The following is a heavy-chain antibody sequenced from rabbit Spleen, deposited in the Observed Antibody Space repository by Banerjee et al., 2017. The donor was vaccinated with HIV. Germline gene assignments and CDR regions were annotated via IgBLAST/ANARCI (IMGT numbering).Heavy chain of an antibody. Sequence: QSLEESGGGLVKPGASLTLTCKASKFSFNSGYDMCWVRQAPGKGLEWISCIAGSSSGFTFSATWAKGRFTCSKTSSTTVTLQMTSLTAADTATYFCARIYVNAFDPWGQGTLVTVS. CDR3: ARIYVNAFDP. J-gene: IGHJ6*02. D-gene: IGHD4-2*01. CDR2: IAGSSSGFT. CDR1: KFSFNSGYD. V-gene: IGHV1S40*01.